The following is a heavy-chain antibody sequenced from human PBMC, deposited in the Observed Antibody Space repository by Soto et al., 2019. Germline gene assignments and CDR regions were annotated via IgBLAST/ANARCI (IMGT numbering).Heavy chain of an antibody. D-gene: IGHD6-6*01. V-gene: IGHV4-39*01. CDR1: GGSISSSSYY. Sequence: SETLSLTCTVSGGSISSSSYYWGWIRQPPGKGLEWIGSIYYSGSTYYNPSLKSRVTISVDTSKNQFSLKLSSVTAADTAVYYCARQNQEYSSSWPPTWFDPWGQGTLVTVSS. J-gene: IGHJ5*02. CDR2: IYYSGST. CDR3: ARQNQEYSSSWPPTWFDP.